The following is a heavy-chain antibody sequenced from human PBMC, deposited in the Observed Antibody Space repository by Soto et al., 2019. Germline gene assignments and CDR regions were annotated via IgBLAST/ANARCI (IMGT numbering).Heavy chain of an antibody. V-gene: IGHV4-31*03. CDR2: IYYSGST. CDR3: AREVRIAAAGRFVY. CDR1: GGCISSGEYY. D-gene: IGHD6-13*01. J-gene: IGHJ4*02. Sequence: RSLTCTVSGGCISSGEYYWSWIRQVPVKGLEWIGYIYYSGSTYYNPSLKSRVAMSVDTSKNQFSLKLSSVTAADTAIYYCAREVRIAAAGRFVYWGQGTVVPVFS.